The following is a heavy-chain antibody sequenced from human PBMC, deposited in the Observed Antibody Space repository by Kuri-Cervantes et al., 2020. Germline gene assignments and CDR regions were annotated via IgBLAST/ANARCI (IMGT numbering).Heavy chain of an antibody. D-gene: IGHD3-9*01. J-gene: IGHJ4*02. CDR3: AKTVLKFDWLLYFDY. V-gene: IGHV3-23*01. CDR1: GFTFSSYA. CDR2: ISGSGGST. Sequence: AGSLRLSCAAYGFTFSSYAMSWVRQAPGKGLEWVSAISGSGGSTYYADSVKGRFTISRDNSKNTLYLQMNSLRAEDTAVYYCAKTVLKFDWLLYFDYWGQGTMVTVSS.